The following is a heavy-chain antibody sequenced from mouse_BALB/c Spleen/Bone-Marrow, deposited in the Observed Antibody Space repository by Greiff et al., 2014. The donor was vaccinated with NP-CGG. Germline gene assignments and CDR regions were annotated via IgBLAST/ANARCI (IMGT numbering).Heavy chain of an antibody. CDR3: ARSGERYGAMDY. CDR1: GFTFSDYY. Sequence: EVQLVESGGGLVKPGGSLKLSCAASGFTFSDYYMYWVRQTPEKRLEWVATISDGGGYTYYPDSVWGRVTISRDNAKNNLYLQMSSLKSEDTAMYYCARSGERYGAMDYWGQGTSVTVFS. J-gene: IGHJ4*01. CDR2: ISDGGGYT. V-gene: IGHV5-4*02. D-gene: IGHD2-10*02.